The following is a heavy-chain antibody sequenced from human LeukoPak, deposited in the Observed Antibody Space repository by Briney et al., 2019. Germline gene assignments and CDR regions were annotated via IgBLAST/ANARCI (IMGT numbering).Heavy chain of an antibody. CDR3: ARELGDCSGGHCYSDY. CDR1: GFTVSSNY. Sequence: GGSLRLSCAASGFTVSSNYMSWVRQAPGKGLEWVSVIYSGGSTYYADSVKGRFTISRDNSKNTLYLQMNSLRVEDTAVYSCARELGDCSGGHCYSDYWGQGTLVTVSS. CDR2: IYSGGST. V-gene: IGHV3-53*01. J-gene: IGHJ4*02. D-gene: IGHD2-15*01.